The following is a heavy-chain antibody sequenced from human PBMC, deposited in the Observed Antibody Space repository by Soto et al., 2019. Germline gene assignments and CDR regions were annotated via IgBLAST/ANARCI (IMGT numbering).Heavy chain of an antibody. Sequence: SGPTLVNPTQTLTLTCTFSGFSLSTSGMRVSWIRQSPGKALEWLARIDWDDDKFYSTSLKTRLTVSKDTSKNQVVLTMTNMDPVDTGTYYCARMGTSYYYSALDVWGQGTTVTVSS. CDR3: ARMGTSYYYSALDV. D-gene: IGHD1-1*01. V-gene: IGHV2-70*04. J-gene: IGHJ6*02. CDR1: GFSLSTSGMR. CDR2: IDWDDDK.